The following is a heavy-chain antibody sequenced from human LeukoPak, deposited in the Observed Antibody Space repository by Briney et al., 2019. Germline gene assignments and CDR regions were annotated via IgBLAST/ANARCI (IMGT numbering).Heavy chain of an antibody. CDR2: IYYTGST. Sequence: PLDTLSLTCSVSGGSVTSGGFYWGWLRQPPGKGPEWIATIYYTGSTYYNPSLKSRVTISIDTSKNQFSLRLTSVTATDTAVYHCARHSGSGSESRPFDPWGQGTLVSVSS. D-gene: IGHD3-10*01. V-gene: IGHV4-39*01. CDR3: ARHSGSGSESRPFDP. CDR1: GGSVTSGGFY. J-gene: IGHJ5*02.